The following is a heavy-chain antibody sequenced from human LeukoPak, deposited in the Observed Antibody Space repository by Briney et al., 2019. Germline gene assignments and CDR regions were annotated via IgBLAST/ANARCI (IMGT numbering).Heavy chain of an antibody. CDR2: IQQDGSVT. Sequence: GGSLRLSCADSGFTFSSYWMNWVRQAPGKGLEWLANIQQDGSVTYYVDSVKGRFTISRDNAKNSLYLQMNSLRVEDTAVYYCARDSPYYYDSSGYSVNWFDPWGQGTLVTVSS. CDR3: ARDSPYYYDSSGYSVNWFDP. CDR1: GFTFSSYW. V-gene: IGHV3-7*01. D-gene: IGHD3-22*01. J-gene: IGHJ5*02.